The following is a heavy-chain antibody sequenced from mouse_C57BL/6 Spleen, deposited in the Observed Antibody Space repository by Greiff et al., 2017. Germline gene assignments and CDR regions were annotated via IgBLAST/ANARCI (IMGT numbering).Heavy chain of an antibody. CDR1: GYSFTGYF. D-gene: IGHD1-1*01. J-gene: IGHJ3*01. V-gene: IGHV1-20*01. CDR3: ASEGVVPFAY. CDR2: INPYNGDT. Sequence: EVKLQESGPELVKPGDSVKISCKASGYSFTGYFMNWVMQSHGKSLEWIGRINPYNGDTFYNQKFKGKATLTVDKSSSTAHMELRSLTSEDSAVYYCASEGVVPFAYWGQGTLVTVSA.